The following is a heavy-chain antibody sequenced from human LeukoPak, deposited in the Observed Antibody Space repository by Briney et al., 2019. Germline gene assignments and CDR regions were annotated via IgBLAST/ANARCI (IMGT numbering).Heavy chain of an antibody. CDR3: AKDGSVDTADY. Sequence: GGSLRLSRAASGFTFSSYGMHWVRQAPGKGLEWVSAISGSGGSTYYADSVKGRFTISRDNSKNTLYLQMNSLRAEDTAVYYCAKDGSVDTADYWGQGTLVTVSS. J-gene: IGHJ4*02. D-gene: IGHD5-18*01. CDR1: GFTFSSYG. V-gene: IGHV3-23*01. CDR2: ISGSGGST.